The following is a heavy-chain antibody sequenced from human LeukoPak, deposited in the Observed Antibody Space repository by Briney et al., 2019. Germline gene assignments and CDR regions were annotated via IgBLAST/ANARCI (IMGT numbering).Heavy chain of an antibody. CDR1: GFTFSNYA. V-gene: IGHV3-23*01. CDR3: AKGYRISVAGSFVDY. D-gene: IGHD6-19*01. CDR2: ICGSGGST. J-gene: IGHJ4*02. Sequence: GGSLRLSCAASGFTFSNYAMSWVRQAPGKGLEWVSGICGSGGSTYYADSVKGRFTISRDNSKNTLYLQMNSLRAEDTALYYCAKGYRISVAGSFVDYWGQGTLVTVSS.